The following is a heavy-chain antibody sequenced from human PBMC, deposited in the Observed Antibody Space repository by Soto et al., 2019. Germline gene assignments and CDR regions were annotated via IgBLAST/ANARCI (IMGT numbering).Heavy chain of an antibody. CDR1: Y. Sequence: YWTWIRQPPGKGLEWIGEINHRGSANYNPSLKSRVTISVDTSNNQFSLKLSSVTAADTSVYYCARTDIVTTNCFDPWGQGTLVTVSS. J-gene: IGHJ5*02. D-gene: IGHD5-12*01. CDR3: ARTDIVTTNCFDP. CDR2: INHRGSA. V-gene: IGHV4-34*01.